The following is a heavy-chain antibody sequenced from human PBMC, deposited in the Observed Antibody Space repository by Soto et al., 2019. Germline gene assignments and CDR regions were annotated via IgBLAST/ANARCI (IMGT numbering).Heavy chain of an antibody. V-gene: IGHV1-2*02. CDR3: ARGEGATTQEYFQH. D-gene: IGHD1-26*01. Sequence: SVKVSCKASGYTFTGYYMHWVRQAPGQGLEWMGWINPNSGGTNYAQKFQGRVTMTRDTSISTAYMELSRLRSDDTAVYYCARGEGATTQEYFQHWGQGTLVTVSS. CDR1: GYTFTGYY. CDR2: INPNSGGT. J-gene: IGHJ1*01.